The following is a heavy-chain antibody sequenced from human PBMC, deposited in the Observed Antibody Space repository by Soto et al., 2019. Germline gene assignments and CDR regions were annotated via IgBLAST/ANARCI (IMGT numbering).Heavy chain of an antibody. CDR1: GFTFSDYG. Sequence: GGSLRLSCAASGFTFSDYGIHWVRQAPGKGLEWVAVIWYDGNFQFYVDSVKGRFTISRDDSKNTMYLQMSSLRVEDTAVYYCTKDLTPWLLTQKLDGSDIWGQGTMVTVSS. CDR3: TKDLTPWLLTQKLDGSDI. CDR2: IWYDGNFQ. V-gene: IGHV3-33*06. D-gene: IGHD3-22*01. J-gene: IGHJ3*02.